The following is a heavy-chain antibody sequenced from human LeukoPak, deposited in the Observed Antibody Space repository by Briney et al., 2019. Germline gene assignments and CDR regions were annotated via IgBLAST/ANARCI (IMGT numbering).Heavy chain of an antibody. CDR1: GGSISSSNW. CDR2: IYHSGST. J-gene: IGHJ5*02. Sequence: SGTLSLTCAVSGGSISSSNWWSWVRQPPGKGLEWIGEIYHSGSTNYNPSLKSRVTISVDKSKNQFSLKLSSVTAADTAVYYCAREGPQGRWLQLRWFDPWGQGTLVTVSS. V-gene: IGHV4-4*02. D-gene: IGHD5-24*01. CDR3: AREGPQGRWLQLRWFDP.